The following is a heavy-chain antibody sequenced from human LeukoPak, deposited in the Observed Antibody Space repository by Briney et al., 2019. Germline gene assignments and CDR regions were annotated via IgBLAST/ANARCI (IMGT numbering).Heavy chain of an antibody. J-gene: IGHJ4*02. CDR1: GGSFSGYY. D-gene: IGHD4-11*01. CDR3: ARRYSNFSDFDY. CDR2: INHSGST. V-gene: IGHV4-34*01. Sequence: SETLSLTCAVYGGSFSGYYWSWIRQPPGKGLEWIGEINHSGSTNYNPSLKSRVTISVDTSKNQFSLKLSSVTAADTAVYYCARRYSNFSDFDYWGQGTLVTVSS.